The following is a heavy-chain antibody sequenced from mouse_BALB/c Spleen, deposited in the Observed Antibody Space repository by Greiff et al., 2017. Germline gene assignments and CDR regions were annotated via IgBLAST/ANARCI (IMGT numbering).Heavy chain of an antibody. V-gene: IGHV5-4*02. CDR2: ISDGGSYT. CDR3: ARALYYDYDGFAY. J-gene: IGHJ3*01. CDR1: GFTFSDYY. Sequence: VQLKESGGGLVKPGGSLKLSCAASGFTFSDYYMYWVRQTPEKRLEWVATISDGGSYTYYPDSVKGRFTISRDNAKNNLYLQMSSLKSEDTAMYYCARALYYDYDGFAYWGQGTLVTVSA. D-gene: IGHD2-4*01.